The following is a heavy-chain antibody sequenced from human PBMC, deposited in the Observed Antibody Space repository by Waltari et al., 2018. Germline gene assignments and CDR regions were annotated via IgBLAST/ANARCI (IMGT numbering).Heavy chain of an antibody. J-gene: IGHJ4*02. V-gene: IGHV4-39*01. CDR1: GGSLRRSNYY. D-gene: IGHD3-10*01. CDR2: IYHSGST. Sequence: QLQLQESGPGLVKPSETLSLTCTFSGGSLRRSNYYWGWTRQPPGTGLDWIASIYHSGSTYYNPSLKSRVTISVDTSKNQFSLKLTSVTAADTAVYYCARIYGSGSPIPSVDYWGQGTLVTVSS. CDR3: ARIYGSGSPIPSVDY.